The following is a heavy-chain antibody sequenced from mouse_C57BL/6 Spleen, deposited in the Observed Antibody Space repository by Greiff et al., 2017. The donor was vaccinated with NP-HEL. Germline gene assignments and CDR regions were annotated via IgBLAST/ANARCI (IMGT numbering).Heavy chain of an antibody. CDR3: ARGWLLEGDY. D-gene: IGHD2-3*01. J-gene: IGHJ2*01. Sequence: QVQLQQPGAELVRPGSSVKLSCKASGYTFTSYWMHWVKQRPIQGLEWIGNIDPSDSETHYNQKFKDRATLTVDKSSSTAYMQLSSLTSEDSAVYYCARGWLLEGDYWGQGTTLTVSS. V-gene: IGHV1-52*01. CDR1: GYTFTSYW. CDR2: IDPSDSET.